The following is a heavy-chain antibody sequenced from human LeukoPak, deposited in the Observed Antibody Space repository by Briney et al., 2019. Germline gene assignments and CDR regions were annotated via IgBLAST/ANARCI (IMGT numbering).Heavy chain of an antibody. Sequence: GGSLRLSCAASGFTFSSYAMSWVRQAPGKGLECGSTISGSGGSAHYADSVTRRFPISRDNHKNTLFLQMNSLRAEDTALYYCARAGELVVVPHFYYWGQGTLVIVSS. CDR2: ISGSGGSA. CDR3: ARAGELVVVPHFYY. D-gene: IGHD1-26*01. J-gene: IGHJ4*02. V-gene: IGHV3-23*01. CDR1: GFTFSSYA.